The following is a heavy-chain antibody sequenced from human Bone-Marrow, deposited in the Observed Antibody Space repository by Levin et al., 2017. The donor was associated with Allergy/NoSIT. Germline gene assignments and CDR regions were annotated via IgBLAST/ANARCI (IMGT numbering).Heavy chain of an antibody. CDR3: AKDETGRKERRYCTNGVCYGPGFDY. CDR2: ISYDGSNK. D-gene: IGHD2-8*01. CDR1: GFTFSSYG. V-gene: IGHV3-30*18. J-gene: IGHJ4*02. Sequence: GGSLRLSCAASGFTFSSYGMHWVRQAPGKGLEWVAVISYDGSNKYYADSVKGRFTISRDNSKNTLYLQMNSLRAEDTAVYYCAKDETGRKERRYCTNGVCYGPGFDYWGQGTLVTVSS.